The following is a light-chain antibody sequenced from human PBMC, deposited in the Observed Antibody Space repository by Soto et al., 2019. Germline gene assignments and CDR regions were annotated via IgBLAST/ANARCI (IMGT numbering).Light chain of an antibody. CDR3: QQRQC. CDR2: AAS. Sequence: DIQLTQSPSFLSASVGDRVTITCRASQGISSYLAWYQQKPGKAPKLLIYAASTLQSGVPSRFSGSGSGTEFTLTISSLQPEDFATYYCQQRQCFGQGTRLEIK. J-gene: IGKJ5*01. V-gene: IGKV1-9*01. CDR1: QGISSY.